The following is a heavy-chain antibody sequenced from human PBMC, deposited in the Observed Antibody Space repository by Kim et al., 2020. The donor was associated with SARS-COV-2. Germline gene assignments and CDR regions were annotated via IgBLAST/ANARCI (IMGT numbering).Heavy chain of an antibody. D-gene: IGHD3-3*01. J-gene: IGHJ6*02. CDR1: GFTFSSYG. CDR2: ISYDGSNK. V-gene: IGHV3-30*18. CDR3: AKDLTAMAYDFWSGYHDYGMDV. Sequence: GGSLRLSCAASGFTFSSYGMHWVRQAPGKGLEWVAVISYDGSNKYYADSVKGRFTISRDNSKNTLYLQMNSLRAEDTAVYYCAKDLTAMAYDFWSGYHDYGMDVWGQGTTVTVSS.